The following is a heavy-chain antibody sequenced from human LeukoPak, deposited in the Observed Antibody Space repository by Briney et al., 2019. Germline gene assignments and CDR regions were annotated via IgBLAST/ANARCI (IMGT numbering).Heavy chain of an antibody. Sequence: ASVKVSCKASGYTFTSYGISWVRQAPGQGLEWMGWISAYNGNTNYAQKLQGRVTMTTDTSTSTAYMELRSLRSDDTAVYYCARDRRICSSTSCYRDYYYYGMDVWGQGTTVTVSS. CDR1: GYTFTSYG. J-gene: IGHJ6*02. CDR2: ISAYNGNT. V-gene: IGHV1-18*01. D-gene: IGHD2-2*02. CDR3: ARDRRICSSTSCYRDYYYYGMDV.